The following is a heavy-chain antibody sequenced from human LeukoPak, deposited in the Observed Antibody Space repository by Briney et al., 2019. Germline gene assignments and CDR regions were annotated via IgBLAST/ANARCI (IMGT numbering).Heavy chain of an antibody. CDR3: ARIGAGSSRDY. V-gene: IGHV3-21*01. CDR1: GFTFSSYA. D-gene: IGHD6-13*01. Sequence: GGSLRLSCAASGFTFSSYAMSWVRQAPGKGLEWVSSIVGSSSTYYADSLKGRFTISRDNAKNSLYLQMNSLRAEDTAVYYCARIGAGSSRDYWGQGTLVTVSS. CDR2: IVGSSST. J-gene: IGHJ4*02.